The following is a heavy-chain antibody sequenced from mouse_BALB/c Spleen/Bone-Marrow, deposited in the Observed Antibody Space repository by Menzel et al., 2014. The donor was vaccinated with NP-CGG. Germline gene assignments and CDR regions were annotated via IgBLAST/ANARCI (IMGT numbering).Heavy chain of an antibody. V-gene: IGHV5-4*02. CDR3: ARRWFAY. J-gene: IGHJ3*01. CDR2: ISDGGSYT. Sequence: VQLKESGGGLVKPGGSLKLSCAASGFTFSDYYMYWVRQTPEKRLEWVATISDGGSYTYYPDSVKGRFTISRDNAKNNLYLQMSSLKSGDTAMYYCARRWFAYWGQGTLVTASA. CDR1: GFTFSDYY.